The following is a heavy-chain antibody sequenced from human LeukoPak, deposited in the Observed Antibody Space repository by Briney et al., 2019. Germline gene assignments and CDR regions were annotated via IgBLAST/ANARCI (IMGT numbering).Heavy chain of an antibody. J-gene: IGHJ4*02. V-gene: IGHV4-61*02. Sequence: PSETLSLTCTVSGGSISSGSYYWSWIRQPAGKGLEWIGRIYTSGSTNYNPSLKSRVTISVDTSKNQFSLKLSFVTAEDTAVYYCARSPTKGGYSYGYIDYWGQGTLVTVSS. CDR2: IYTSGST. D-gene: IGHD5-18*01. CDR3: ARSPTKGGYSYGYIDY. CDR1: GGSISSGSYY.